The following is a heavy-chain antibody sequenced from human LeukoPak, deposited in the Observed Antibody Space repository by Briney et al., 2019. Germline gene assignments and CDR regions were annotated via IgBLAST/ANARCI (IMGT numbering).Heavy chain of an antibody. CDR2: INPNSGGT. V-gene: IGHV1-2*04. CDR3: ARQIVVVPDTDAFDI. CDR1: GYTFTGYY. J-gene: IGHJ3*02. D-gene: IGHD2-2*01. Sequence: ASVKVSCKASGYTFTGYYMHWVRQAPGQGLEWMGWINPNSGGTNYAQKFQGWVTMTRDTSISTAYMELSRLRSDDTAVYHCARQIVVVPDTDAFDIWGQGTMVTVSS.